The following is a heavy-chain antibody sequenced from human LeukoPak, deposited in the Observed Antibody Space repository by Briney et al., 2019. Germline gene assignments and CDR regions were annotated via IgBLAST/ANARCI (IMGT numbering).Heavy chain of an antibody. Sequence: GRSLRLSCAASGFTFSSYGMHWVRQVPGKGLEWVAVISYDGSNKYYADSVKGRFTISRDNSKNTLYLQMNSLRAEDTAVYYCARVDGSPDYWGQGTLVTVSS. D-gene: IGHD2-15*01. J-gene: IGHJ4*02. V-gene: IGHV3-30*03. CDR2: ISYDGSNK. CDR1: GFTFSSYG. CDR3: ARVDGSPDY.